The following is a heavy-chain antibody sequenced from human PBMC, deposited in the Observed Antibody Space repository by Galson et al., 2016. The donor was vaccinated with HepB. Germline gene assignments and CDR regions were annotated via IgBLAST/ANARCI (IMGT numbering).Heavy chain of an antibody. CDR1: GFTFSSFA. CDR2: ISYDGSNK. J-gene: IGHJ4*02. CDR3: PTSYYYPSGSSQMSDF. D-gene: IGHD3-10*01. V-gene: IGHV3-30-3*01. Sequence: SLRLSCAASGFTFSSFAMHWVRQAPGKGLEWVAVISYDGSNKYYADSVKGRFTISRDNSKNTLYLQMNSLRGEDTAVYHCPTSYYYPSGSSQMSDFWGQGTLVTVSS.